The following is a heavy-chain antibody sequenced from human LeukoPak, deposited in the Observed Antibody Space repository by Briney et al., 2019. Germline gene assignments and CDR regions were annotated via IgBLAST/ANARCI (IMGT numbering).Heavy chain of an antibody. CDR2: INSDGSST. D-gene: IGHD6-13*01. J-gene: IGHJ4*02. Sequence: PGGSLRLSCAASAFTFSTYWMHWVRQAPGKGLVWVSGINSDGSSTNYADSVKGRFTISRDNANNTLYLQMSSLRAEDTAVYYCTSSISSSWHYFEFWGQGTLVTVSS. CDR3: TSSISSSWHYFEF. CDR1: AFTFSTYW. V-gene: IGHV3-74*01.